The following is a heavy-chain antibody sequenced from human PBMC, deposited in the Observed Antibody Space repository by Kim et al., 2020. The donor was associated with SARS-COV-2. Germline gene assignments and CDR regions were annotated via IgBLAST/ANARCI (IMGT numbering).Heavy chain of an antibody. V-gene: IGHV3-15*01. Sequence: TDGGTTDYAAPVKGRFTISRDDSKNTLYLQMNSLKTEDTAVYYCTKYFGRWGQGTLVTVSS. CDR3: TKYFGR. J-gene: IGHJ1*01. CDR2: TDGGTT.